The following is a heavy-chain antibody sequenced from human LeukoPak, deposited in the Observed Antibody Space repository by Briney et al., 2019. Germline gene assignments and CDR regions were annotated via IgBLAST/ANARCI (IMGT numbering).Heavy chain of an antibody. Sequence: PGRSLRLSCAASGFTFSTYSMNWVRQAPGKGLEWVSYISSSTTNMYYADSVKGRFTISRDNAKNSLYLQMNSLRAEDTAEYYCAREYSSSSGRSFDYWGQGTLVTVSS. CDR2: ISSSTTNM. D-gene: IGHD6-6*01. CDR1: GFTFSTYS. J-gene: IGHJ4*02. V-gene: IGHV3-48*01. CDR3: AREYSSSSGRSFDY.